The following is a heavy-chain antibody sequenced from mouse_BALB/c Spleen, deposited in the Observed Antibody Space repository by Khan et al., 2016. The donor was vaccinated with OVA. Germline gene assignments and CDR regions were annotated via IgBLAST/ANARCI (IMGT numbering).Heavy chain of an antibody. J-gene: IGHJ3*01. CDR2: INPYNAGT. CDR3: AREASSWDFSFPY. V-gene: IGHV1S136*01. Sequence: VQLKQSGPELVEPGASVKMSCKASGYTFTNYVMHWVKQKPGQGLEWMGYINPYNAGTRYNEKFKGKATLTSDISSTTAYMELSSLTSEDSAVYYSAREASSWDFSFPYWGQGTLVTVSA. CDR1: GYTFTNYV. D-gene: IGHD4-1*01.